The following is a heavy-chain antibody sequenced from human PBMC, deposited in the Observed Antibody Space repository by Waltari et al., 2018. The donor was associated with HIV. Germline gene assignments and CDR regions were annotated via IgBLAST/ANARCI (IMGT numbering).Heavy chain of an antibody. CDR2: INPKTGDT. CDR3: TRGLALRIAAPGADV. CDR1: GYKFVNHD. J-gene: IGHJ6*02. D-gene: IGHD4-17*01. Sequence: QSPTEVRRPGASVRVSCRVSGYKFVNHDITWVRQAAGEGLEWRGGINPKTGDTHSSKKYWGRLTLTRNVSTATAYLDLTNLTRDDTATYYCTRGLALRIAAPGADVWGQGTTVIVFS. V-gene: IGHV1-8*01.